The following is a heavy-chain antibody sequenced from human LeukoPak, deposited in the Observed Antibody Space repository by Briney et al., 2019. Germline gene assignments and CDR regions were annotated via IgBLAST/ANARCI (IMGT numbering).Heavy chain of an antibody. CDR3: AKDQTAVAGTGYGMDV. D-gene: IGHD6-19*01. Sequence: ASVKVSCKASGYTFTSYYMHWVRQAPGQGLEWMGRIIPILGIANYAQKFQGRVTITADKSTSTAYMELSSLRSEDTAVYYCAKDQTAVAGTGYGMDVWGQGTTVTVSS. CDR1: GYTFTSYY. J-gene: IGHJ6*02. CDR2: IIPILGIA. V-gene: IGHV1-69*04.